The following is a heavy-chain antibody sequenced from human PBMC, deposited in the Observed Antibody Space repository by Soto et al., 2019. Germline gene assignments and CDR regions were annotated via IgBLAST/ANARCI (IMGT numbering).Heavy chain of an antibody. J-gene: IGHJ4*02. Sequence: QVQLVESGGGVVQPGRSLRLSCAASGFTFSSYGMHWVRQAPGKGLEWVAVISYDGSNKYYADSVKGRFTISRDNSKNTLYLQMNSLRAEDTAVYYCAKGGRGITIFGVAPYYFDYWGQGTLFTVSS. D-gene: IGHD3-3*01. CDR3: AKGGRGITIFGVAPYYFDY. CDR2: ISYDGSNK. CDR1: GFTFSSYG. V-gene: IGHV3-30*18.